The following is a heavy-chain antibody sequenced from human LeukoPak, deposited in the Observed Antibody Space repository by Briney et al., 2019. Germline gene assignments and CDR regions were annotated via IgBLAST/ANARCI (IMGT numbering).Heavy chain of an antibody. Sequence: GASVKASCKASGYTFTGYYMHWVRQAPGQGLEWMGWINPNSGGTNYAQKFQGRVTMTRDTSISTAYMELSRLRSDDTAVYYCAREAVHSSSWYYFDYWGQGTLVTVSS. J-gene: IGHJ4*02. V-gene: IGHV1-2*02. CDR1: GYTFTGYY. CDR3: AREAVHSSSWYYFDY. D-gene: IGHD6-13*01. CDR2: INPNSGGT.